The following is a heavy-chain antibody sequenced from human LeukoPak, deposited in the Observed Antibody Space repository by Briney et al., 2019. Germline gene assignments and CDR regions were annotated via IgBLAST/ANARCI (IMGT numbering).Heavy chain of an antibody. Sequence: GGSLRLSCAAPGFTLKSYAMSWVRQAPGKGLAWVSTISGGSGSTYCADSVKGRFTISRDNSKNTLYLQMNSLRDEDTAVYYCAKHRFESGGYHSTDWGQGTLVTVSS. V-gene: IGHV3-23*01. D-gene: IGHD3-22*01. J-gene: IGHJ4*02. CDR1: GFTLKSYA. CDR2: ISGGSGST. CDR3: AKHRFESGGYHSTD.